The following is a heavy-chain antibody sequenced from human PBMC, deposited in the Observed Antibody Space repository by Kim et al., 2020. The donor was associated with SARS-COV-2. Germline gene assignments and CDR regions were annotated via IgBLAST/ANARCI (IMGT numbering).Heavy chain of an antibody. V-gene: IGHV3-30*18. CDR2: ISYDGSNK. J-gene: IGHJ4*02. CDR3: AKIPTSCSGGSCPIDY. D-gene: IGHD2-15*01. CDR1: GFTFSSYG. Sequence: GGSLRLSCAASGFTFSSYGMHWVRQAPGKGLEWVVVISYDGSNKYYADSVKGRFTISRDNSKNTLYLQMNSLRAEDTAVYYCAKIPTSCSGGSCPIDYWGQGTLVTVSS.